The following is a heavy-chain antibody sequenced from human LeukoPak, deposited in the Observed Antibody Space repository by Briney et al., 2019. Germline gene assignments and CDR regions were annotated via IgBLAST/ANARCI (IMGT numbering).Heavy chain of an antibody. CDR3: ARIPKDIVVVPAIYYMDV. Sequence: PSETLSLTCTVSGGSIRIGDYSWSAIRQPPAKGLEWNGYIVYSRRTYSHPSLKSRVTISVDPSKNQFSLKLSSVPAADAAVYYCARIPKDIVVVPAIYYMDVWGKGTTVTVSS. CDR2: IVYSRRT. J-gene: IGHJ6*03. CDR1: GGSIRIGDYS. D-gene: IGHD2-2*01. V-gene: IGHV4-30-4*08.